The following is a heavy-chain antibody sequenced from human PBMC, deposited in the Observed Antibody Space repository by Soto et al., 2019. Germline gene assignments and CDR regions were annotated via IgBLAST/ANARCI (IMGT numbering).Heavy chain of an antibody. Sequence: QVQLVQSGAEVKKPGASVKVSCKASGYTFTSSGISWVRQAPGQGLEWMGWISSDNGNTNYAQHLQGRVSMTTDTSTSTAYMELSSMRADDTAVYYCARDQGITTFGVYSMYYYGMDVWGQGTTVTVSS. D-gene: IGHD3-3*01. CDR3: ARDQGITTFGVYSMYYYGMDV. J-gene: IGHJ6*02. CDR2: ISSDNGNT. CDR1: GYTFTSSG. V-gene: IGHV1-18*01.